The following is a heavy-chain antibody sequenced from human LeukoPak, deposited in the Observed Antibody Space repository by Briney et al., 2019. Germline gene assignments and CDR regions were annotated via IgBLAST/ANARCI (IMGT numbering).Heavy chain of an antibody. Sequence: SETLSLXCAVYGGSFSGYYWSWSRQPPGKGLEWIGEINHSGSTNYNPSLKSRVTISVDTSKNQFSLKLSSVTAADTAVYYCARGPGGVTTVLDYWGQGTLVTVSS. J-gene: IGHJ4*02. CDR2: INHSGST. V-gene: IGHV4-34*01. CDR3: ARGPGGVTTVLDY. CDR1: GGSFSGYY. D-gene: IGHD4-17*01.